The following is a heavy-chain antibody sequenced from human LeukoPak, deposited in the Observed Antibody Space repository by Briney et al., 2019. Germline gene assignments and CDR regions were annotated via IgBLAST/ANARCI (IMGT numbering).Heavy chain of an antibody. CDR3: ARGPYSYDSSGAFDI. D-gene: IGHD3-22*01. J-gene: IGHJ3*02. Sequence: PSETLSLTCTVSGGSISSYYWSWIRQPPGKGLEWIGYIYYSGSTNYDPSLKSRVTISVDTSKNQFSLKLSSVTAADTAVYFCARGPYSYDSSGAFDIWSQGTMVTVSS. CDR1: GGSISSYY. V-gene: IGHV4-59*08. CDR2: IYYSGST.